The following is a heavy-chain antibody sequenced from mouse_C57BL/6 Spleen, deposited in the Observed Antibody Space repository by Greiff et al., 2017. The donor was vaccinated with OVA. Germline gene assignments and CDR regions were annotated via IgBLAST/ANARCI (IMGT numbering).Heavy chain of an antibody. J-gene: IGHJ1*03. CDR3: ARANWDDWYFDV. V-gene: IGHV7-3*01. Sequence: EVKLVESGGGLVQPGGSLSLSCAASGFTFTDYYMSWVRQPPGKALEWLGFIRNKANGYPTEYSASVKGRFTISRDNSQSILYLQMNALRAEDSATYYCARANWDDWYFDVWGTGTTVTVSS. CDR1: GFTFTDYY. D-gene: IGHD4-1*01. CDR2: IRNKANGYPT.